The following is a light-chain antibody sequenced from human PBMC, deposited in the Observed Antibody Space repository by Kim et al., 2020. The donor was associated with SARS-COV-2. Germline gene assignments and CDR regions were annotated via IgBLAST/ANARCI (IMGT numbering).Light chain of an antibody. V-gene: IGLV2-8*01. CDR1: SRDFGGYSY. Sequence: GQSVTNAGPGTSRDFGGYSYVASYQLNQGKAPKLIIYEVSLRPFGVPDRVSGSKSGNTASLTVSGLQAENEADHYCSSYVGTITYVFGTGTKVTVL. CDR3: SSYVGTITYV. CDR2: EVS. J-gene: IGLJ1*01.